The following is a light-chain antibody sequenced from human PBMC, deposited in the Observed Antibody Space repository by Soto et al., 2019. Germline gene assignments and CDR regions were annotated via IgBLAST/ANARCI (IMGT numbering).Light chain of an antibody. CDR1: QRVSSY. V-gene: IGKV3-11*01. Sequence: EIVLTQSPATLSLSPGERATLSCRASQRVSSYLAWYQQKPGQAPRLLIYGASSRATGIPDRLSGSGSGTAFSLTINSLEPEDFAVYFCQHYVKPPVTLGQGTKV. J-gene: IGKJ1*01. CDR2: GAS. CDR3: QHYVKPPVT.